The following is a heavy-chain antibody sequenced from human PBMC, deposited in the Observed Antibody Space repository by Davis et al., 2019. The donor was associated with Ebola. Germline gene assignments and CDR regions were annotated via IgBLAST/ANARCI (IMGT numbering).Heavy chain of an antibody. CDR1: GGSISSHY. Sequence: PSETLSLTCTVSGGSISSHYWTWIRQPPGKGLEWIGYIYYSGNTNYNPSLKSRVTISVDTSKNQFSLKLRSVTAADTAVYYCARFGDGAYWGQGTLVTVSS. V-gene: IGHV4-59*11. J-gene: IGHJ4*02. D-gene: IGHD2-21*01. CDR2: IYYSGNT. CDR3: ARFGDGAY.